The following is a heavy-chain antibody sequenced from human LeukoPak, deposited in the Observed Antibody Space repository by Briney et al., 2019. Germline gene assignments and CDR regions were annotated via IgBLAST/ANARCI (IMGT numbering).Heavy chain of an antibody. CDR1: GFTFDDYA. J-gene: IGHJ6*03. V-gene: IGHV3-20*04. CDR3: ARAVGWLLPYYYYYMDV. D-gene: IGHD3-3*01. CDR2: LNWNGRST. Sequence: GGSLRLSCAASGFTFDDYAMSWVRQAPGKGLEWISGLNWNGRSTGYADSVKGRFTISRDNAKNSLYLQMNSLRAEDTAVYYCARAVGWLLPYYYYYMDVWGKGTTVTVSS.